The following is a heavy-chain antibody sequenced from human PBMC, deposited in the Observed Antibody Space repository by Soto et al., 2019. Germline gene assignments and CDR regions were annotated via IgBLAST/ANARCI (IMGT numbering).Heavy chain of an antibody. CDR2: IYFSGGT. J-gene: IGHJ4*02. CDR3: VRRAIRYYFDM. Sequence: SETLSLTCSVTGASITSKIFYWGWIRQAPGKGLEWIGSIYFSGGTFYNPSLKSRVTMSGDTSKNEVYLQLTSATAADTALYYCVRRAIRYYFDMWGQGTQVTVSS. CDR1: GASITSKIFY. V-gene: IGHV4-39*01.